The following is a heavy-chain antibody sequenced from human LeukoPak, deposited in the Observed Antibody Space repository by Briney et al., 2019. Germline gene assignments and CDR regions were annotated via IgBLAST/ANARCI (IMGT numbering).Heavy chain of an antibody. CDR1: GFTFSKYA. D-gene: IGHD4-23*01. CDR3: ARDNSPGWFGP. Sequence: GGSLRLSCAASGFTFSKYAMTWVRQAPGKGLEWVSGISVSGGSTNYADSVKGRFTISRDNSKNTLYLQMNSLRAEDTALYYCARDNSPGWFGPWGQGTLVTVSS. CDR2: ISVSGGST. V-gene: IGHV3-23*01. J-gene: IGHJ5*02.